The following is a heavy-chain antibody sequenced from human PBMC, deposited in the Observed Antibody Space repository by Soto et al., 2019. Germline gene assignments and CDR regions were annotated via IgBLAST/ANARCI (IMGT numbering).Heavy chain of an antibody. CDR3: AAPHFDFWSGYSPIDYYYYGMDV. Sequence: SVKVSCKASGFTFTSSAVQWVRQARGQRLEWIGWIVVGSGNTNYAQKFQERVTITRDMSTSTAYMELSSLRSEDTAVYYCAAPHFDFWSGYSPIDYYYYGMDVWGQGTTVTVSS. D-gene: IGHD3-3*01. V-gene: IGHV1-58*01. CDR1: GFTFTSSA. CDR2: IVVGSGNT. J-gene: IGHJ6*02.